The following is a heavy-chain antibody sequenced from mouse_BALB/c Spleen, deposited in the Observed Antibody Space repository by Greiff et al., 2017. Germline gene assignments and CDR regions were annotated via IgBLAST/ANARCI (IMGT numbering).Heavy chain of an antibody. J-gene: IGHJ1*01. CDR2: ISSGGST. CDR1: GFTFSSYA. V-gene: IGHV5-6-5*01. Sequence: EVKLVESGGGLVKPGGSLKLSCAASGFTFSSYAMSWVRQTPEKRLEWVASISSGGSTYYPDSVKGRFTISRDNARNILYLQMSSLRSEDTAMYYCARGGYYGSSYWYFDVWGAGTTVTVSS. D-gene: IGHD1-1*01. CDR3: ARGGYYGSSYWYFDV.